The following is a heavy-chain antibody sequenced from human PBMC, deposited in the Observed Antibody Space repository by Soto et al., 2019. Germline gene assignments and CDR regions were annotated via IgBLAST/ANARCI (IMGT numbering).Heavy chain of an antibody. V-gene: IGHV4-38-2*01. J-gene: IGHJ4*02. CDR1: GYSISSGHY. Sequence: SETLSLTCAVSGYSISSGHYWGWIRQPPGKGLEWIGSIYHSGSTYYNPSLKSRVTISLDTSKNQFSLDLSSVTAADTAVYYCARTYYDSGIDYWGLGTLVTVS. CDR3: ARTYYDSGIDY. CDR2: IYHSGST. D-gene: IGHD3-10*01.